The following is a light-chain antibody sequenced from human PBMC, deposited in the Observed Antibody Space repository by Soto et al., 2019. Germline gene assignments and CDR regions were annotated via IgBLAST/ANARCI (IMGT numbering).Light chain of an antibody. CDR1: NSDVGAYPY. CDR2: DVS. CDR3: CSYAASNTFV. V-gene: IGLV2-11*01. Sequence: QSALTQPASVSGSPGQSITISCTGTNSDVGAYPYVSWYQQHPGNAPKLLIYDVSKRPSGVPDRFSGSKSGNTASLTISGLQAEDEADYYCCSYAASNTFVFGTGTKLTVL. J-gene: IGLJ1*01.